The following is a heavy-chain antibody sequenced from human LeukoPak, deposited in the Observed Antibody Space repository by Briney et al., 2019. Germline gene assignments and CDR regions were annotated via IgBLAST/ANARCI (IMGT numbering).Heavy chain of an antibody. J-gene: IGHJ4*02. CDR1: GFTLSTYW. CDR2: INPDGSGK. D-gene: IGHD3-16*01. CDR3: ASWGAGGNS. V-gene: IGHV3-7*01. Sequence: GGSLRLSCEASGFTLSTYWMNWVRQVPGKGLDWGANINPDGSGKRYVDSVKGRFTIATDNAANSLSLKLTSLRAEDTAVYYCASWGAGGNSWGQGTLVTVSS.